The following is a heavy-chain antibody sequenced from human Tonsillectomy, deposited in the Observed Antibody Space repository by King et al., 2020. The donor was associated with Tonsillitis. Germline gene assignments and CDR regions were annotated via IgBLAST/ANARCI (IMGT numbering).Heavy chain of an antibody. V-gene: IGHV3-30*02. CDR1: GFRFTDYA. CDR2: LQFDGSLK. D-gene: IGHD3-16*01. Sequence: QLVQSGGGVVQPGGSLRLSCAASGFRFTDYAMHWVRQAPGKGLEWVAFLQFDGSLKYYADSVEGRFTISRDNSRNTLYLQMNTLRVEYTAVYYCPKEDYSSCPFESWGRGTLVPVSS. J-gene: IGHJ4*02. CDR3: PKEDYSSCPFES.